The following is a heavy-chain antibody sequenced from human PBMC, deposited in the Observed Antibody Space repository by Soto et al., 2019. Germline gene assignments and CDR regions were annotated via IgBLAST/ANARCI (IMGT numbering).Heavy chain of an antibody. CDR3: ARDWRRRITIVRGVISSVPDGMDV. D-gene: IGHD3-10*01. Sequence: GGSLRLSCAASGFTFSSYGMHWVRQAPGKGLEWVAVIWYDGSNKYYADSVKGRFTISRDNSKNTLYLQMNSLRAEDTAVYYCARDWRRRITIVRGVISSVPDGMDVWGQGTTVTVSS. CDR1: GFTFSSYG. V-gene: IGHV3-33*01. J-gene: IGHJ6*02. CDR2: IWYDGSNK.